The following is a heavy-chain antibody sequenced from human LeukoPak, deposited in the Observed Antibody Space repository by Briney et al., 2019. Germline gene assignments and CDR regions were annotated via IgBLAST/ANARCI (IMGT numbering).Heavy chain of an antibody. CDR1: GGSISSGSYY. CDR2: IYTSGST. V-gene: IGHV4-61*02. CDR3: ASTYYGSGSADY. Sequence: SETLSLXCTVSGGSISSGSYYWSWIRQPAGKGPEWIGRIYTSGSTNYNPSLKSRVTISVDTSKNQFSLKLSSVTAADTAVYYCASTYYGSGSADYWGQGTLVTVSS. J-gene: IGHJ4*02. D-gene: IGHD3-10*01.